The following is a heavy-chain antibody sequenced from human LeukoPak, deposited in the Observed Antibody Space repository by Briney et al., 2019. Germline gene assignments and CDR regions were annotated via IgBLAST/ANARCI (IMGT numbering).Heavy chain of an antibody. D-gene: IGHD2/OR15-2a*01. CDR1: GFTFSSYS. CDR2: VSVGRTT. J-gene: IGHJ5*02. CDR3: ATSTQP. Sequence: GGSLRLSCAASGFTFSSYSMNWVRQAPGKGLEWVSGVSVGRTTYYADSVKGRFTISRDNSKNTLYLQMNSLRAEDTAVYYCATSTQPWGQGTLVTVSS. V-gene: IGHV3-23*01.